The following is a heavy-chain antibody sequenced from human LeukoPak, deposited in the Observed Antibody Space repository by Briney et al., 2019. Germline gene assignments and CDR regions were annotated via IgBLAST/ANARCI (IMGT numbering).Heavy chain of an antibody. Sequence: AGGSLRLSCGASGFTFGTYWMHWVRQAPGKGLEWVANIQQHGSEKYYVDSVKGRFTISRDNAKNSLYLQMNSLRAEDTAVYYCARNPGGVYSEFDFWGQGTLVTVSS. CDR3: ARNPGGVYSEFDF. V-gene: IGHV3-7*01. J-gene: IGHJ4*02. CDR2: IQQHGSEK. CDR1: GFTFGTYW. D-gene: IGHD3-16*01.